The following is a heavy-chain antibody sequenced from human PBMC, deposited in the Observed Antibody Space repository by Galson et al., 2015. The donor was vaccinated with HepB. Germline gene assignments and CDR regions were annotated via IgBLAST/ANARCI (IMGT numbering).Heavy chain of an antibody. V-gene: IGHV3-7*01. D-gene: IGHD3-10*01. CDR1: GFTFSYYW. CDR3: ARDRVPRY. J-gene: IGHJ4*02. CDR2: IKQDGSEK. Sequence: SLRLSCAASGFTFSYYWMSWVRQAPGKGLEWVANIKQDGSEKYYVDSVKGRFTISRDDAKNSLYLEMNSLRPEDTAVYYCARDRVPRYWGQGILVTVSS.